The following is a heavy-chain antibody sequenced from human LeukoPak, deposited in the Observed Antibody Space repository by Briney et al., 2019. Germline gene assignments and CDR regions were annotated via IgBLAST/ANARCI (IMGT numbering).Heavy chain of an antibody. Sequence: GRSLRLSCAASGFTFSSYGMHWVRQAPGKGLEWVAVIWYDGSNKYYADSVKGRFTISRDNSKNTLYLQMNSLRAEHTAVYYCARALGWRQFYYFDYWGQGTLVTVSS. D-gene: IGHD5-24*01. V-gene: IGHV3-33*01. J-gene: IGHJ4*02. CDR1: GFTFSSYG. CDR3: ARALGWRQFYYFDY. CDR2: IWYDGSNK.